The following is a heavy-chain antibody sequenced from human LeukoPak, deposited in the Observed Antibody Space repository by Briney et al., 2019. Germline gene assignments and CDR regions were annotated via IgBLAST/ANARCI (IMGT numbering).Heavy chain of an antibody. CDR3: ARAKYSGSPGDAFDI. D-gene: IGHD1-26*01. CDR2: ISYDGSNK. Sequence: GGSLRLSCAASGFTFSSYAMHWVRQAPGKGLEWVAVISYDGSNKYYADSVKGRFTISRDNSKNTLYLQMNSLRAEDTAVYYCARAKYSGSPGDAFDIWGQGTMVTVSS. V-gene: IGHV3-30*04. J-gene: IGHJ3*02. CDR1: GFTFSSYA.